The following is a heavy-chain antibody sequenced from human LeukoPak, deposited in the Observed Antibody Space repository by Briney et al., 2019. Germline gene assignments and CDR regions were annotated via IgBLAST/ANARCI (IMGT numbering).Heavy chain of an antibody. D-gene: IGHD1-1*01. CDR1: GFTFGDYA. CDR2: IRSKAYGGTT. V-gene: IGHV3-49*04. J-gene: IGHJ4*02. CDR3: SRDLNWSFDY. Sequence: GASLRLSCSASGFTFGDYAMSWVRQAPGKGQEWVGFIRSKAYGGTTEYAASVEGRFSISRDDSKSIAYLQMNSPKTEDTAVYYCSRDLNWSFDYWGQGILVTVSS.